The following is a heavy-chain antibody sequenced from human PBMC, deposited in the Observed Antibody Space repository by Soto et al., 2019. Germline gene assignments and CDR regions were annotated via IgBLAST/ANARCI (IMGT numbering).Heavy chain of an antibody. CDR2: IYYSGST. J-gene: IGHJ4*02. CDR1: GGSISSGGYY. Sequence: SETLSLTCTVSGGSISSGGYYWSWIRQHPGKGLEWIGYIYYSGSTYYNPSLKSRVTISVYTSKNQFSLKLSSVTAADTAVYYCARESVTSSSFDYWGQGALVTVSS. CDR3: ARESVTSSSFDY. V-gene: IGHV4-31*03. D-gene: IGHD2-2*01.